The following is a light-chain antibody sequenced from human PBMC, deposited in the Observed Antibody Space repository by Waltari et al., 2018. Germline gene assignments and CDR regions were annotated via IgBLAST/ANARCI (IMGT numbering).Light chain of an antibody. CDR2: EGS. CDR3: CSYAGSSTWGYV. CDR1: SSDVGSYNL. V-gene: IGLV2-23*01. J-gene: IGLJ1*01. Sequence: QSALTQPASVSGSPGQSITISCTGTSSDVGSYNLVSWYPQHPGKAPKPMIYEGSKRPSGVCNRVSGSKSGNTASLTISGLQAEDEADYYCCSYAGSSTWGYVFGTGTKVTVL.